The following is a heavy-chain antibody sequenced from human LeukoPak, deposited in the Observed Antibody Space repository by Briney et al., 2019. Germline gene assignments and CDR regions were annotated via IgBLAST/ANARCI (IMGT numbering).Heavy chain of an antibody. J-gene: IGHJ4*02. CDR2: IYTSGST. CDR3: AAVGITGTTSHFGY. Sequence: SETLSLTCTVSGGSISSYYWSWIRQPAGKGLEWIGRIYTSGSTNYNPSLKSRVTMSVDTSKNQFSLKLSSVTAADTAVYYCAAVGITGTTSHFGYWGQGTLVTVSS. D-gene: IGHD1-7*01. V-gene: IGHV4-4*07. CDR1: GGSISSYY.